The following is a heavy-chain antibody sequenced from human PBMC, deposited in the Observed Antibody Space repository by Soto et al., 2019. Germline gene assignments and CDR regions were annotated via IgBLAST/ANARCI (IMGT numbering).Heavy chain of an antibody. J-gene: IGHJ2*01. D-gene: IGHD6-13*01. V-gene: IGHV4-59*08. CDR3: ARHSQFGSSWYNPSNWYFDL. CDR1: GGSISSYY. CDR2: IYYSGST. Sequence: QVQLQESGPGLVKPSETLSLTCTVSGGSISSYYWSWIRQPPGKGLEWIGYIYYSGSTNYNPSLKSRVTISVDTSKNQFSLKLSSVTAADTAVYYCARHSQFGSSWYNPSNWYFDLWGRGTLVTVSS.